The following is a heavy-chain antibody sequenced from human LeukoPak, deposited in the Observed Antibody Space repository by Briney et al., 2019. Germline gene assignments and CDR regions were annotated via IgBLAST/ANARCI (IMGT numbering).Heavy chain of an antibody. CDR2: INTNTGNP. CDR1: GYTFTSYD. V-gene: IGHV7-4-1*02. D-gene: IGHD3-16*02. Sequence: ASVKVSCKASGYTFTSYDINWVRQAPGQGLEWMGWINTNTGNPTYAQGFTGRFVFSLDTSVSTAYLQISSLKAEDTAVYYCARSDLSRGSYRYISHYYGMDVWGQGTTVTVSS. CDR3: ARSDLSRGSYRYISHYYGMDV. J-gene: IGHJ6*02.